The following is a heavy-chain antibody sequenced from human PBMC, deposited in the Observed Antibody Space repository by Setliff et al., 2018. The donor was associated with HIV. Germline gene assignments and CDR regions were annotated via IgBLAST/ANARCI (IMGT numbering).Heavy chain of an antibody. CDR1: GGSLSGYY. D-gene: IGHD4-17*01. J-gene: IGHJ1*01. CDR2: INDSGNI. CDR3: AAKKSGDYPFN. Sequence: SETLSLTCAVYGGSLSGYYWSWIRQPPGKGLEWIGEINDSGNINYNPSLKSRVTISLDTSKNQFSLKVGSVTAADTAVYYCAAKKSGDYPFNWGQGTLVTVSS. V-gene: IGHV4-34*01.